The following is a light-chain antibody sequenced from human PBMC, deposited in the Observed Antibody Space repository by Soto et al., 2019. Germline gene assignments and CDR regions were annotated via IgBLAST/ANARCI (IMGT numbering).Light chain of an antibody. CDR3: QQSFNTPPT. Sequence: EVGMTQSPATLSVSPGERATLSCRASQSVSSNLAWYQQKPGQAPRLLIYGASTRATGIPARFSGSGSGTEFTLTISSLQSEDFVSYFCQQSFNTPPTFGGRTKVDIK. V-gene: IGKV3-15*01. CDR1: QSVSSN. J-gene: IGKJ4*01. CDR2: GAS.